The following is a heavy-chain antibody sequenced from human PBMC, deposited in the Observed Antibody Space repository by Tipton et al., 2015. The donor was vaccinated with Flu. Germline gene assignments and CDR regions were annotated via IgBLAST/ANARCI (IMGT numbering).Heavy chain of an antibody. CDR3: AREWGFLHAFDI. J-gene: IGHJ3*02. CDR2: IKQDGSEK. CDR1: GFTFSSYW. Sequence: SLRLSCAASGFTFSSYWMSWVRQAPGKGLEWVANIKQDGSEKYYVDSVKGRFTISRDNAKNSLYPQMNSLRAEDTAVYYCAREWGFLHAFDIWGQGTMVTVSS. V-gene: IGHV3-7*03. D-gene: IGHD1-26*01.